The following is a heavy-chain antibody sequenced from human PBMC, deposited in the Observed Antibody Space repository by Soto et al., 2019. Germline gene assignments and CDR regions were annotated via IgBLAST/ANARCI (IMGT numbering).Heavy chain of an antibody. Sequence: ASVKVSCKASGYTFTGYYMHWVRQAPGQGLEWIGWINPNSGGTNYAQKFQGRVTMTRDTSISTAYMELSRLRSDDTAVYYCARGQYSSGGSCFYYGMDVWGQGPTVTVSS. J-gene: IGHJ6*02. D-gene: IGHD2-15*01. V-gene: IGHV1-2*02. CDR2: INPNSGGT. CDR1: GYTFTGYY. CDR3: ARGQYSSGGSCFYYGMDV.